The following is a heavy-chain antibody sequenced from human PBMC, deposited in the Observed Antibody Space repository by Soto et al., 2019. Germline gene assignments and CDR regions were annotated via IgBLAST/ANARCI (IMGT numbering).Heavy chain of an antibody. J-gene: IGHJ6*02. CDR1: GGSMTPFY. CDR3: ARDLGYGSGSYYNPDYYYGMDV. V-gene: IGHV4-59*12. CDR2: IYYNGNT. Sequence: SETLSLTCTVSGGSMTPFYWSWIRQPPGKGLEWIGYIYYNGNTNYNPSLNSRVTISVDTSKNQFSLKLSSVTAADTAVYYCARDLGYGSGSYYNPDYYYGMDVWGQGTTVTVSS. D-gene: IGHD3-10*01.